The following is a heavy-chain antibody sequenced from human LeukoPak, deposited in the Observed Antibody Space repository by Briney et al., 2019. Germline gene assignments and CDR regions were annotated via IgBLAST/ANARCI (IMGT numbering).Heavy chain of an antibody. Sequence: SGGSLRLSCAASGFTFSSYEMNWVRQAPGKGVEWVSYISSSGSTIYYADSVKGRFTISRDNAKNSLYLQMNSLRAEDTAVYYCARVIVVVVTTTEYNWFDPWGQGTLVTVSS. CDR2: ISSSGSTI. V-gene: IGHV3-48*03. D-gene: IGHD2-15*01. CDR3: ARVIVVVVTTTEYNWFDP. CDR1: GFTFSSYE. J-gene: IGHJ5*02.